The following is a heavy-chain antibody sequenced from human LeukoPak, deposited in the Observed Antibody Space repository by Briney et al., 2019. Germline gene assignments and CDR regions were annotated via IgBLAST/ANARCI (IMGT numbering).Heavy chain of an antibody. J-gene: IGHJ5*02. CDR1: GGSISGYY. D-gene: IGHD3-3*01. CDR2: IYTSGST. CDR3: AREVGTIMVNWFDP. V-gene: IGHV4-4*07. Sequence: SETLSLTCTVSGGSISGYYWSWIRQPAGKGLEWIGRIYTSGSTNYNPSLKSRVTMSVDTSKNQFSLKLSSVTAADTAVYYCAREVGTIMVNWFDPWGQGTLVTVSS.